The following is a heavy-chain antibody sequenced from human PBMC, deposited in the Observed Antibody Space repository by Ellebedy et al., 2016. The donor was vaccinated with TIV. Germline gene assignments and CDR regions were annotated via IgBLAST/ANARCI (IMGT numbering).Heavy chain of an antibody. CDR2: ILPANSDI. D-gene: IGHD6-13*01. J-gene: IGHJ5*02. V-gene: IGHV5-51*01. CDR1: GYSFTSYW. CDR3: ARTSGYSGNWGLDL. Sequence: GESLKISCQVFGYSFTSYWVGWVRQMPGNGLEWMGIILPANSDIRYSPSFEGQVTISADKSISTAYLQWSSLKASDTAIYYCARTSGYSGNWGLDLWGQGTLVTVSS.